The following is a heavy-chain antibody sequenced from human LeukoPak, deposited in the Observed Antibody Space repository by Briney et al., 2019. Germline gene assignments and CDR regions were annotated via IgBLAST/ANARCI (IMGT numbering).Heavy chain of an antibody. Sequence: PSETLSLTCAVYGGSFSGYYWSWIRQPPGKGLEWIGEISHSGSTNYNPSLKSRVTISVDTSKNQFSLKLSSVTAADTAVYYCARGAIAPDNWGQGTLVIVSS. D-gene: IGHD2-21*01. CDR3: ARGAIAPDN. V-gene: IGHV4-34*01. J-gene: IGHJ4*02. CDR1: GGSFSGYY. CDR2: ISHSGST.